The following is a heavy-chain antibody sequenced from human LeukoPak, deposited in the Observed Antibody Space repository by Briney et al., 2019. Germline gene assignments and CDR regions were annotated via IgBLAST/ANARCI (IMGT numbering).Heavy chain of an antibody. J-gene: IGHJ4*02. D-gene: IGHD4-17*01. CDR2: ISISGEDT. CDR3: AKEIRPNDY. Sequence: GGSLRLSCAASGFTFSDYYMSWIRQAPGKGLEWVSSISISGEDTHCVDSVQGRFTISKDNSKNTLYLQMNSLRAEDTAVYYCAKEIRPNDYWGRGTLVTVSS. V-gene: IGHV3-11*05. CDR1: GFTFSDYY.